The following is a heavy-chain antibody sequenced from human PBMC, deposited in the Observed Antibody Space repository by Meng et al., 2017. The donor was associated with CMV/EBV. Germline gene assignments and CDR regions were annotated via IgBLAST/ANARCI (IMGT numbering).Heavy chain of an antibody. Sequence: GESLKISCAASGFTFSSYAMSWVRQAPGKGLEWVSAISGSGGSTYYADSVKDRFTISRDNSKNTLYLQMNSLRAEDTAVYYCAKGKGGCSSTSCYTACDYWGQGTLVTVSS. J-gene: IGHJ4*02. CDR1: GFTFSSYA. CDR3: AKGKGGCSSTSCYTACDY. CDR2: ISGSGGST. D-gene: IGHD2-2*02. V-gene: IGHV3-23*01.